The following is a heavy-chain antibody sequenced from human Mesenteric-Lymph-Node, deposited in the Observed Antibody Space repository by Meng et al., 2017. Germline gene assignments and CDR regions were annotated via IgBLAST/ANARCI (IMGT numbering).Heavy chain of an antibody. CDR2: INSDGSST. D-gene: IGHD5-18*01. V-gene: IGHV3-74*01. CDR3: ARASGIQLWLHVFDY. J-gene: IGHJ4*02. CDR1: GFTFSSYW. Sequence: GESLKISCAASGFTFSSYWMHWVRQAPGKGLVWVSRINSDGSSTSYADSVKGRFTISRDNAKNSLYLQMNSLRAEDTAVYYCARASGIQLWLHVFDYWGQGTLVTVSS.